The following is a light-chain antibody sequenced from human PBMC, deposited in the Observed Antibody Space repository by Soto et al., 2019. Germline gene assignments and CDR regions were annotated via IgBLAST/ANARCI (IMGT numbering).Light chain of an antibody. Sequence: ENVLTQSPGTLSLSPGERATLSCWASHSVTNNYIAWYQQKPGQAPRLLIFGASDRATSIPDRFSGGGSGTYFTLTISRLEPEDFAVYYCRQYGSSPRTFGQGTKLEIK. CDR2: GAS. CDR1: HSVTNNY. CDR3: RQYGSSPRT. V-gene: IGKV3-20*01. J-gene: IGKJ2*02.